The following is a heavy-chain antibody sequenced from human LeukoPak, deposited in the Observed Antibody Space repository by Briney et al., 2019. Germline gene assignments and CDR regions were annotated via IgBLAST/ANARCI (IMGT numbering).Heavy chain of an antibody. Sequence: PSETLSLTCNVSGGSISSYYWSWIRQPPGKGLEWIGYIYYSGSTNYKPSLKSRVTISVDTSKNQFSLKLSSVTAADTAVYYCGGLQVAAGTIDYWGQGTLVTVSS. D-gene: IGHD6-13*01. CDR1: GGSISSYY. CDR3: GGLQVAAGTIDY. CDR2: IYYSGST. J-gene: IGHJ4*02. V-gene: IGHV4-59*01.